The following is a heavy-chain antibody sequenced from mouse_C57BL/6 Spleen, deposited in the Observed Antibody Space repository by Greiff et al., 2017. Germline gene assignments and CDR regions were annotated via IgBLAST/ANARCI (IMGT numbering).Heavy chain of an antibody. CDR3: ARSAAQATWFAD. CDR1: GYTFTSYW. Sequence: VQLQQPGAELVKPGASVKMSCKASGYTFTSYWITWVKQRPGQGLEWIGDIYPGSGNTYYNEKFKGKATLTADKSSSTAYMELRGLTSEDSAVYFCARSAAQATWFADWGQGTLVTVSA. V-gene: IGHV1-55*01. J-gene: IGHJ3*01. CDR2: IYPGSGNT. D-gene: IGHD3-2*02.